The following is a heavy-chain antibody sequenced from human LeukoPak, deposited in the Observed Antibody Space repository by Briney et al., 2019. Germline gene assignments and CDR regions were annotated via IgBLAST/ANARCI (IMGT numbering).Heavy chain of an antibody. Sequence: GGSLRLSCAASGFTFSNAWMSWVRQAPGKGLEWVGRIKSKTDGGTTDYAAPVKGRFTISRDDSKNTLYLQMNSLKTEDTAVYYCTTGLAAAGTLEFWFDPWGQGTLVTVSS. D-gene: IGHD6-13*01. V-gene: IGHV3-15*01. CDR1: GFTFSNAW. J-gene: IGHJ5*02. CDR3: TTGLAAAGTLEFWFDP. CDR2: IKSKTDGGTT.